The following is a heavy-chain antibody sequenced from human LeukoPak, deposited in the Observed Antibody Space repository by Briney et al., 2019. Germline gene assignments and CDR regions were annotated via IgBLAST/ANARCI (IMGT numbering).Heavy chain of an antibody. Sequence: PSETLSLTCTVSGGSISSYYWSWIRQPPGKGLEWIGYIYTSGSTNHNPSLKSRVTISVDTSKNQFSLKLSSVTAADTAVYYCARHSGGAVIDYWGQGTLVTVSS. CDR2: IYTSGST. J-gene: IGHJ4*02. CDR3: ARHSGGAVIDY. CDR1: GGSISSYY. D-gene: IGHD3-10*01. V-gene: IGHV4-4*09.